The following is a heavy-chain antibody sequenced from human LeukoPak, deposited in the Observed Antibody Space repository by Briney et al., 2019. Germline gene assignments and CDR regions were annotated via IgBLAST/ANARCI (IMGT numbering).Heavy chain of an antibody. Sequence: SETLSLTCAVYGGSFSGYYWSWIRQPPGEGLEWIGEINHSGSTNYNPSLKSRVTISVDTSKNQFSLKLSSVTAADTAVYYCARGQRDRYDFWSGYYRWGQGTLVTVSS. J-gene: IGHJ4*02. V-gene: IGHV4-34*01. CDR1: GGSFSGYY. D-gene: IGHD3-3*01. CDR2: INHSGST. CDR3: ARGQRDRYDFWSGYYR.